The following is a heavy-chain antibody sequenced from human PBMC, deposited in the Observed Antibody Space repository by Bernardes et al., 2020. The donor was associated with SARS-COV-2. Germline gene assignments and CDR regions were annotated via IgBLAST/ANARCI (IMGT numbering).Heavy chain of an antibody. D-gene: IGHD2-2*01. J-gene: IGHJ4*02. CDR2: IWHDGSRE. Sequence: VGSLILSCVTSGFIFSDYTMHWVRRAPGKGLEWVAVIWHDGSREYYEDSVKGRFTISRDNSNNTLYLQMNSLRAEDTAVYYCSSPDAGADSPPLYWGQGTLVTVSS. CDR3: SSPDAGADSPPLY. V-gene: IGHV3-33*03. CDR1: GFIFSDYT.